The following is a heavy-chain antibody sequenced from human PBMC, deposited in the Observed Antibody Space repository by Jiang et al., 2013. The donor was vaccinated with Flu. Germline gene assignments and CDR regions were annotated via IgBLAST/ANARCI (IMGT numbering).Heavy chain of an antibody. D-gene: IGHD6-19*01. CDR1: GGSIRSSNYY. J-gene: IGHJ4*02. CDR3: ASPRNGNGWYVHY. CDR2: IYYSGTT. V-gene: IGHV4-39*01. Sequence: GLVKPSETLSLTCTVSGGSIRSSNYYWGWIRQPPGKGLEWIGIIYYSGTTYYNPSLKSRVIISIDTSKNQFSLKLNSVTAADTAVYYCASPRNGNGWYVHYWGQGTLVTVSS.